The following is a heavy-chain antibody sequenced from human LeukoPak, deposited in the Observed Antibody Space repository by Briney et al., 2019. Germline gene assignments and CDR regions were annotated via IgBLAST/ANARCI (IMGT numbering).Heavy chain of an antibody. CDR2: IIPIFGTA. Sequence: SVKVSCKASGGTFSSYAISWVRQAPGQGLEWMGGIIPIFGTANYAQKFQGRVTITADESTSTAYMELRSLRSDDTAVYYCARYGERHISAFDIWGQGTMVTVSS. CDR3: ARYGERHISAFDI. V-gene: IGHV1-69*13. CDR1: GGTFSSYA. D-gene: IGHD4-17*01. J-gene: IGHJ3*02.